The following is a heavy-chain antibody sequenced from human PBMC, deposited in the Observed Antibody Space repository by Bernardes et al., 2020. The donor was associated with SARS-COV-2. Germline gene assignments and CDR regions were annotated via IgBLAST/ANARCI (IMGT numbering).Heavy chain of an antibody. CDR1: GFTFSSYW. J-gene: IGHJ2*01. D-gene: IGHD3-22*01. CDR3: ARVGPPIHGSSGYYGTSDQWYFDL. CDR2: INSDGSST. V-gene: IGHV3-74*01. Sequence: GGSLRLSCAASGFTFSSYWMHWVRQAPGKGLVWVSRINSDGSSTSYADSVKGRFTISRDNAKNTLYLQINSLRAEDTAVYYCARVGPPIHGSSGYYGTSDQWYFDLWGRGTLVTVSS.